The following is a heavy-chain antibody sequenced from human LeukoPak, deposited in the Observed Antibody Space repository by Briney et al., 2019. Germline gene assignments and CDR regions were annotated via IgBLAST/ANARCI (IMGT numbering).Heavy chain of an antibody. J-gene: IGHJ5*02. D-gene: IGHD3-3*01. V-gene: IGHV1-69*05. Sequence: SVKVSCKASGGTFSSYAISWVRQAPGQGLEWMGGIIPIFGTANYAQRFQGRVSITTDESTSTAYMELSSLRSEDTAVYYCAREARFFLGFDPWGQGTLVTVSS. CDR2: IIPIFGTA. CDR1: GGTFSSYA. CDR3: AREARFFLGFDP.